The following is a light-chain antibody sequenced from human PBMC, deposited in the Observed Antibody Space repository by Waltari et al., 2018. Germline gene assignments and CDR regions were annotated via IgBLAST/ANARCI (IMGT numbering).Light chain of an antibody. J-gene: IGKJ2*01. CDR2: WAS. CDR3: QQDYRTPPT. V-gene: IGKV4-1*01. CDR1: QTVFYSSTNTNY. Sequence: DIVMTQSPDSLAVSLGEGATVNCKSSQTVFYSSTNTNYLAWYQQKPGQPPKLLLYWASTRESGGQERFSGSGSKTDFTLTVISLQAEEVAVNYCQQDYRTPPTFGQGTKLEI.